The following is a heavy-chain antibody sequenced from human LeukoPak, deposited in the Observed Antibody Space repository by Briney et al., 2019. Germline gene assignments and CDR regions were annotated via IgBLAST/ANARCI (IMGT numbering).Heavy chain of an antibody. J-gene: IGHJ5*02. CDR1: GYSISSGYY. CDR3: ARAMVRDNWFDP. D-gene: IGHD3-10*01. V-gene: IGHV4-38-2*02. Sequence: PSETLSLTCTVSGYSISSGYYWGWIRQPPGKGLEWIGSIYHSGSTYYNPSLKSRVTISVDTSKNQFSLKLSSVSAADTAVYYCARAMVRDNWFDPWGQGTLVTVSS. CDR2: IYHSGST.